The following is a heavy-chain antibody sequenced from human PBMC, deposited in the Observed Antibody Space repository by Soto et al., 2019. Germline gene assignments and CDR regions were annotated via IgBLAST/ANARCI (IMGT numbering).Heavy chain of an antibody. V-gene: IGHV1-18*01. CDR2: ISAYNGNT. Sequence: QVQLVQSGAEVKKPGASVKVSCKASGYTFTSYGISWVRQAPGQGLEWMGWISAYNGNTNYAQKLQGRVTMTTDTPTSTAYMELRGRRSDDTAVYYCARGLIRGMVRGVMVDYWGQGTLVTVSS. J-gene: IGHJ4*02. CDR3: ARGLIRGMVRGVMVDY. D-gene: IGHD3-10*01. CDR1: GYTFTSYG.